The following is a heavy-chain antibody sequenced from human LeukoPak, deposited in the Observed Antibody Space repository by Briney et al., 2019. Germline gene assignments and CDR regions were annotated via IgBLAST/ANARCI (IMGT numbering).Heavy chain of an antibody. Sequence: PGGSLRLSCTASGFPFGDYAMSWVRQAPGKGLEWVGSIRSSAYGGTTEYAASVKGRFTISRDDSRGIAYLQVNSLKTEDTALYYCARVEPLPSSGREVAADYWGQGTLVTVSS. D-gene: IGHD6-19*01. J-gene: IGHJ4*02. CDR3: ARVEPLPSSGREVAADY. V-gene: IGHV3-49*04. CDR2: IRSSAYGGTT. CDR1: GFPFGDYA.